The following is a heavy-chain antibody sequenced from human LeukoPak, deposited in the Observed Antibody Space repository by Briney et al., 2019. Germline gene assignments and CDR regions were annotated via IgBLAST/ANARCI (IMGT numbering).Heavy chain of an antibody. CDR1: GGSISSGGYS. CDR3: ARKYDYVWGSYRHENFDY. Sequence: SETLSLTCAVSGGSISSGGYSWSWIRQPPGKGLEWIGYIYHSGNTYYNPSLKSRVTISVDRSKNQFSLKLSSVTAADTAVYYCARKYDYVWGSYRHENFDYWGQGTLVTVSS. CDR2: IYHSGNT. J-gene: IGHJ4*02. V-gene: IGHV4-30-2*01. D-gene: IGHD3-16*02.